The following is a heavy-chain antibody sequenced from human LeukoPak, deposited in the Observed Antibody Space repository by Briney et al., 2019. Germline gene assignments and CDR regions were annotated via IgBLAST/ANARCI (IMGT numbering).Heavy chain of an antibody. CDR2: VDPEDGET. CDR3: ATAAIDY. CDR1: GYTFTDYY. V-gene: IGHV1-69-2*01. Sequence: APVKVSCKVCGYTFTDYYMHWVQQAPGKGLEWMGLVDPEDGETIYAEKFQGRVTITADTSTDTAYMELSSLRSEDTAVYYYATAAIDYWGQGTLVTVSS. J-gene: IGHJ4*02.